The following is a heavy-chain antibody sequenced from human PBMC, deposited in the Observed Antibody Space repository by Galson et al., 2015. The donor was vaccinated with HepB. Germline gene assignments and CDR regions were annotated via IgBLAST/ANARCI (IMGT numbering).Heavy chain of an antibody. CDR3: VGAAIVVVAAHLEY. Sequence: SLRLSCAASGFTFGDYAMSWFRQAPGKGLEWVGFIRSKAYGGTTEYAASVKGRFTISRDDSKSIAYLQMNSLKTEDTAVYYCVGAAIVVVAAHLEYWGQGTLVTVSS. CDR2: IRSKAYGGTT. D-gene: IGHD2-15*01. J-gene: IGHJ4*02. V-gene: IGHV3-49*03. CDR1: GFTFGDYA.